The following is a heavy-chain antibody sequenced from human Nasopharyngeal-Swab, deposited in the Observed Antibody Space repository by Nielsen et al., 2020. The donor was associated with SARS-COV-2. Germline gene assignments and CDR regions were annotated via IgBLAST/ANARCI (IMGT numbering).Heavy chain of an antibody. Sequence: GGSLRLSCAASGFTSSSYAMSWVRQAPGKGLEGVSIISGSGDTTYYADSVNDRFTISRDNSKNTLYLQTNSLRVEDTAVYYCAKAPYLRGLDVWGQGTTVTVSS. J-gene: IGHJ6*02. D-gene: IGHD2-21*01. CDR1: GFTSSSYA. CDR2: ISGSGDTT. V-gene: IGHV3-23*01. CDR3: AKAPYLRGLDV.